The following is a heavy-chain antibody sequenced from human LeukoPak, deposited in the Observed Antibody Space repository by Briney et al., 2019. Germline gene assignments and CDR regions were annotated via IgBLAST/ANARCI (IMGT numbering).Heavy chain of an antibody. Sequence: ASVKVSCKASGYTFTGYGISWVRQAPGQGLEWMGWISAYNGNTNYAQKLQGRVTMTTDTSTSTAYMELRSLRSDDTAVYYCARSDDILTGYYSYYFDYWGQGTLVTVSS. D-gene: IGHD3-9*01. V-gene: IGHV1-18*01. CDR2: ISAYNGNT. CDR3: ARSDDILTGYYSYYFDY. CDR1: GYTFTGYG. J-gene: IGHJ4*02.